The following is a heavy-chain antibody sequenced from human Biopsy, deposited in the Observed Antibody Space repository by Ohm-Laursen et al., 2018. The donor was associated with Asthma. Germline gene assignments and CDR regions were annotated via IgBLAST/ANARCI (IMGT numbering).Heavy chain of an antibody. J-gene: IGHJ6*02. V-gene: IGHV3-30*18. CDR3: ANYEVVTAILPMDV. CDR2: ISYDGGNK. CDR1: GFSFSRYG. Sequence: SLRLSCTASGFSFSRYGMHWVRQAPGRGLEWVAVISYDGGNKYYGDSVKGRFTISRDNSKNTLYLQMNSLRAEDTAVYYCANYEVVTAILPMDVWGQGTTVTVSS. D-gene: IGHD2-21*02.